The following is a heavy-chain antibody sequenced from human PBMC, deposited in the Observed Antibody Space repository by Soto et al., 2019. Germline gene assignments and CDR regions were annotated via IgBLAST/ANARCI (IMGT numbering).Heavy chain of an antibody. CDR3: ARADVKTGRTYCSTHSCVYYLES. CDR2: IYHTGNT. D-gene: IGHD2-2*01. CDR1: GGAISSDSCY. J-gene: IGHJ4*02. Sequence: TLSLTCTVSGGAISSDSCYWNWIRQLPGEGLEWIGYIYHTGNTYYNPSLKSRVTMSVDTSKNQFSLNLSSVTAADTAVYSCARADVKTGRTYCSTHSCVYYLESWGQGTLDTGSS. V-gene: IGHV4-31*03.